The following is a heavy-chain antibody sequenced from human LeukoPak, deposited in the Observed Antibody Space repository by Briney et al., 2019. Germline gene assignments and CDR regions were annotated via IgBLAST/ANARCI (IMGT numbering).Heavy chain of an antibody. Sequence: ASVKVSCKASGYTFTGYYMHWVRQAPGQGLEWMGWINHNSGGTNYAQKFQGRVTMTGDTSISTAYMELSRLRSDDAAVYYCARDPATHDYGDYVLPSFDYWGQGTLVTVSS. V-gene: IGHV1-2*02. D-gene: IGHD4-17*01. CDR1: GYTFTGYY. CDR3: ARDPATHDYGDYVLPSFDY. CDR2: INHNSGGT. J-gene: IGHJ4*02.